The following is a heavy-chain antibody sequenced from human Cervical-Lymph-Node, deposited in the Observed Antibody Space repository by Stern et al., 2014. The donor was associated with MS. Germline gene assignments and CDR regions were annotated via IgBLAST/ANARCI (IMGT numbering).Heavy chain of an antibody. J-gene: IGHJ4*02. D-gene: IGHD6-13*01. CDR3: ARSAIEIAAPGHFDY. CDR2: IHPHSGGT. V-gene: IGHV1-2*06. CDR1: GYTFTGYF. Sequence: QVQLVESGAEVKKPGASVKVSCKASGYTFTGYFMHWVRQAPGQGLEWMGRIHPHSGGTEYAQKFQGRVTMTRDTFISTAYMELSRLRSDDKAVYYCARSAIEIAAPGHFDYWGQGTLVTVSS.